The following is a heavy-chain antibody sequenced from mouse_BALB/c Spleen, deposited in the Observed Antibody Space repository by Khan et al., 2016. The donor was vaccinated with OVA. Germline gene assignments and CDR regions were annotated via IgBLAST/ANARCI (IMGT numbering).Heavy chain of an antibody. CDR3: TRSGWAAFAY. CDR2: INPNNGVT. Sequence: QMQLEESGAELVKPGASVKLSCKASGYTFTSYYMYWVKQRPGQGLEWIGGINPNNGVTDFNEKFKSKATLTVDKSSSTAYMQLSSLTSADSAVYYCTRSGWAAFAYWGQGTLVTVSA. CDR1: GYTFTSYY. V-gene: IGHV1S81*02. D-gene: IGHD1-1*02. J-gene: IGHJ3*01.